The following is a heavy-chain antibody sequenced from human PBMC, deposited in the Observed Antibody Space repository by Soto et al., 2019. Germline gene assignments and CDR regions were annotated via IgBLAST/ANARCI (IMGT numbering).Heavy chain of an antibody. CDR3: AKDPHGDYLLNWFDP. Sequence: EVQLLESGGGLVQPGGSLRLSCAASGFTFSSYAMSWVRQGQGKGLEWVSVISGSGGSTYYADSVKGRFTISRDNSKNTLYLQMNSLRAEDTAVYYCAKDPHGDYLLNWFDPWGQGTLLTVSS. J-gene: IGHJ5*02. CDR1: GFTFSSYA. V-gene: IGHV3-23*01. D-gene: IGHD4-17*01. CDR2: ISGSGGST.